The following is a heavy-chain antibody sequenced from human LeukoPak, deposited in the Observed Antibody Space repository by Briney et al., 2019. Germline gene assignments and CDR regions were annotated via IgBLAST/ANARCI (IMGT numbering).Heavy chain of an antibody. J-gene: IGHJ4*02. CDR2: SNGDGSNT. V-gene: IGHV3-74*01. D-gene: IGHD5-18*01. CDR1: GFPLRNYW. CDR3: ARGGSDTAMAHDY. Sequence: GGSLRLSCVAFGFPLRNYWMYWVRQAPGKGLVWVARSNGDGSNTNYADSVKGRFTISRDDAKNTLYLQLNSLRAEDTAVYFCARGGSDTAMAHDYWGQGTLVTVSS.